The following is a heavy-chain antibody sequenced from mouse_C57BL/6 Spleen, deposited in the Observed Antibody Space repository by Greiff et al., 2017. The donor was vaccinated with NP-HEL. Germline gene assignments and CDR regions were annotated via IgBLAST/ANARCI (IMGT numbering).Heavy chain of an antibody. J-gene: IGHJ2*01. V-gene: IGHV5-6*01. D-gene: IGHD1-1*01. CDR3: ARGPTTVVATNYFDD. CDR2: ISSGGCYT. CDR1: GFPFSSYG. Sequence: EVPLQQSGGDLVKPGGSLKLSCAASGFPFSSYGMSWVRQTPDKRLEWVATISSGGCYTYYPDRVKGRFTISRDNAKNTLYLQMSSLKTEDTAMYYWARGPTTVVATNYFDDWGQGTTLTVSS.